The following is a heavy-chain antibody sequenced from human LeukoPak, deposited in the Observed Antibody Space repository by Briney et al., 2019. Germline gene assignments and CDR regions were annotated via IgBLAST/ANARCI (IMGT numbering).Heavy chain of an antibody. V-gene: IGHV4-59*01. Sequence: TSETLSLTCTVAGGSISSDYWSWIRQPPGKGLEWIGYIYYSGRTYYNPSLKSRITISVDTSKNQFSLKLSSVTAADTAVYYCARGFYSPHYWGQGTLVSVSS. CDR3: ARGFYSPHY. CDR2: IYYSGRT. CDR1: GGSISSDY. J-gene: IGHJ4*02. D-gene: IGHD4-11*01.